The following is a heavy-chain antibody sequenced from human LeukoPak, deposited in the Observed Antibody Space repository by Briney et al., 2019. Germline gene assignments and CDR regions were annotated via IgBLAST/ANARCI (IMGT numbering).Heavy chain of an antibody. V-gene: IGHV3-74*01. Sequence: PGGSLRLSCAASGFTFSSYWMHWVRQAPGKGLVWVSRINSDGSSTSYADSVKGRFTISRDNAKNTLYLQMNSLRAEDTAVYYCAREVSTLLRYFDQPLDYWGQGTLVTVSS. J-gene: IGHJ4*02. D-gene: IGHD3-9*01. CDR2: INSDGSST. CDR1: GFTFSSYW. CDR3: AREVSTLLRYFDQPLDY.